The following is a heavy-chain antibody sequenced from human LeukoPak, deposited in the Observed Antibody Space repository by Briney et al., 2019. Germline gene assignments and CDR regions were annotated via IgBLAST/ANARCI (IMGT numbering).Heavy chain of an antibody. CDR1: GFIFSNYE. CDR2: ISSDGTNM. J-gene: IGHJ6*04. CDR3: AELGITMIGGV. V-gene: IGHV3-48*03. D-gene: IGHD3-10*02. Sequence: GGSLRLSCAASGFIFSNYEINWVRQAPGKGLEWVSYISSDGTNMYYADSVKGRFTISRDNPKNSLYLQMNSLRAEDTAVYYCAELGITMIGGVWGKGTTVTISS.